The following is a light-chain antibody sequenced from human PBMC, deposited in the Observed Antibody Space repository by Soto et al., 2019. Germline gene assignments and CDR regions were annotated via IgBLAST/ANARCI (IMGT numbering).Light chain of an antibody. J-gene: IGKJ3*01. Sequence: EIVMTQSPATLSVPPGDRATLSCRASQSVSSNLAWYQQKPGQAPRLLIYGASTRATGLPARFSGSGSGTEFTLTISSLQSEDFAVYYCQQYNNWPPLTFGPGTKVDIK. CDR2: GAS. CDR1: QSVSSN. V-gene: IGKV3-15*01. CDR3: QQYNNWPPLT.